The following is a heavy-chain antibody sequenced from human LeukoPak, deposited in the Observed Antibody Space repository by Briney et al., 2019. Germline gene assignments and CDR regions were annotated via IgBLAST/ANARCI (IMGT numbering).Heavy chain of an antibody. CDR2: ISYSGRT. CDR3: ARTPPIEPYYYVDV. J-gene: IGHJ6*03. CDR1: GGSISSYY. V-gene: IGHV4-59*08. D-gene: IGHD2-15*01. Sequence: SETLSLTCTVSGGSISSYYWNWIRQPPGKGLEWIGHISYSGRTNYNPSLKSRLTISVDTSKNQFSLKLSSVTAADTAIYYCARTPPIEPYYYVDVWGTGTTVTVSS.